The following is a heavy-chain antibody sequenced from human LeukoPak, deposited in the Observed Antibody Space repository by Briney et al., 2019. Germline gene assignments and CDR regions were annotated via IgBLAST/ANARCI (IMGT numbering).Heavy chain of an antibody. CDR2: ISGGGGNT. V-gene: IGHV3-23*01. D-gene: IGHD1-7*01. CDR3: AKDRELLRSPLDS. Sequence: QAGGSLRLSCAASGFTFSDYAMNWLRQAPGKGLEWVSGISGGGGNTYYADSVKGRFTISRDKSKNTLYLQINSLRVDDTAVYYCAKDRELLRSPLDSWGQGTLVTVSS. CDR1: GFTFSDYA. J-gene: IGHJ4*02.